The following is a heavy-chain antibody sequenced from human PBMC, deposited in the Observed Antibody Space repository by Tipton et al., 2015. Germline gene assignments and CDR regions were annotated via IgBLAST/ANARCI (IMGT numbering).Heavy chain of an antibody. Sequence: TLSLTCTVSSDSINKYYWVWIRQPPGKGLEWIGTISHGGNTFYNPSLKSRVTISADTSKTQFSLKMSSVTASDTAVYYCARARGRHGGLFDSWGQGILVTVSS. CDR3: ARARGRHGGLFDS. D-gene: IGHD4-23*01. J-gene: IGHJ4*02. CDR1: SDSINKYY. CDR2: ISHGGNT. V-gene: IGHV4-38-2*02.